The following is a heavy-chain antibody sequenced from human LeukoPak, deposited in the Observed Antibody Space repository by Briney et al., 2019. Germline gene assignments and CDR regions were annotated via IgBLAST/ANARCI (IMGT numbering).Heavy chain of an antibody. Sequence: GGSLRLSCAASGFTFSGYSMNWVRQAVGKGLEWVSYISASSSSIYYADSVKGRFTISRDNAKNSLYLQMNSLRDEDTAVYYCARSEYSSGWSVDYWGQGTLVTVSS. CDR2: ISASSSSI. CDR1: GFTFSGYS. V-gene: IGHV3-48*02. CDR3: ARSEYSSGWSVDY. J-gene: IGHJ4*02. D-gene: IGHD6-19*01.